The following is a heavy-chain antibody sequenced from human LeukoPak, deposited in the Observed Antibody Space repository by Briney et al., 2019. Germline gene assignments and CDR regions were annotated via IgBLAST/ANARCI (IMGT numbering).Heavy chain of an antibody. CDR2: ISYDGSNE. D-gene: IGHD3-22*01. CDR1: GFTFSSYV. J-gene: IGHJ4*02. Sequence: GGSLRLSCAASGFTFSSYVMHWVRQAPGKGLEWVAIISYDGSNEYYADSVKGRFTISRDNAKNSLYLQMNSLRAEDTALYYCAKDYRTYYYDSIGYFDYWGQGTLVTVSS. CDR3: AKDYRTYYYDSIGYFDY. V-gene: IGHV3-30*04.